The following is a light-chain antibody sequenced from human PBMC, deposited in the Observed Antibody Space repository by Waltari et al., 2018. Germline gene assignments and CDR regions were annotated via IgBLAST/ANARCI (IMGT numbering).Light chain of an antibody. Sequence: DIVMTQSPDSLAVSLGERATINCKSSQSLLFSSNNENYLAWYQQKAGQPPKLLISWASTRESGLPDRFTGSGSGTDFTLTISSLQAEDGAVYFCHQYLSTPWTFGQGTKVEIK. CDR2: WAS. J-gene: IGKJ1*01. V-gene: IGKV4-1*01. CDR3: HQYLSTPWT. CDR1: QSLLFSSNNENY.